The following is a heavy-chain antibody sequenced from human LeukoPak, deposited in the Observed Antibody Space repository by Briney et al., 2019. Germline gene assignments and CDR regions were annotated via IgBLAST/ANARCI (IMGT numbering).Heavy chain of an antibody. V-gene: IGHV4-4*09. J-gene: IGHJ5*02. Sequence: SETLSLTCTVSGGSISSYYWSWIRQPPGKGLEWIGYIYTSGSTNYNPSLKSRVTISVDTSKNQFSLKLSSVTAADTAVYYCARGNSYYDILTGYHNWFDPWGQGTLVTVSS. CDR1: GGSISSYY. CDR2: IYTSGST. CDR3: ARGNSYYDILTGYHNWFDP. D-gene: IGHD3-9*01.